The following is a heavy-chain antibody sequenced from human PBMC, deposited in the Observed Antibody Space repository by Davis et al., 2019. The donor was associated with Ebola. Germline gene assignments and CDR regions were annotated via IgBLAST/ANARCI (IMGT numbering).Heavy chain of an antibody. CDR3: ARGERWYYFDY. V-gene: IGHV1-18*04. CDR2: ISAYNGNT. D-gene: IGHD2-15*01. J-gene: IGHJ4*02. Sequence: ASVKVSCKASGYTFTSYYMHWVRQAPGQGLEWMGWISAYNGNTNYAQKLQGRVTMTTDTSTSTAYMELSSLRSEDTAVYYCARGERWYYFDYWGQGTLVTVSS. CDR1: GYTFTSYY.